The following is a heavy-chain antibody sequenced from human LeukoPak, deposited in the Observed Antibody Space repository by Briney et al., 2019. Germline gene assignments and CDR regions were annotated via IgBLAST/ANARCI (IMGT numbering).Heavy chain of an antibody. CDR1: GFTFSSYA. J-gene: IGHJ4*02. CDR2: ISYDGSNK. Sequence: PGRSLRLSCAASGFTFSSYAMHWVRQAPGKGLEWVAVISYDGSNKYYADSVKGRFTISRDNSKNTLYLQMNSLRAEDTAVYYCAKDHPRGDCSSTSCFYDYWGQGTLVTVSS. CDR3: AKDHPRGDCSSTSCFYDY. V-gene: IGHV3-30-3*01. D-gene: IGHD2-2*01.